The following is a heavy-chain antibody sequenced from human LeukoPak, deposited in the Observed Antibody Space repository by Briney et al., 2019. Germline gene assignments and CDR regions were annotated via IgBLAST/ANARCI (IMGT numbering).Heavy chain of an antibody. V-gene: IGHV3-7*01. Sequence: GGSLRLSCAASGLIFSDYWMSWVRQAPGKGLEWVAHIKRDGSEKYYVDSVKGRFTISRDNAKNSLYLQMNSLRAEDTAVYYCARNSVDYWGQGTLVTVSS. J-gene: IGHJ4*02. CDR1: GLIFSDYW. CDR3: ARNSVDY. CDR2: IKRDGSEK. D-gene: IGHD2/OR15-2a*01.